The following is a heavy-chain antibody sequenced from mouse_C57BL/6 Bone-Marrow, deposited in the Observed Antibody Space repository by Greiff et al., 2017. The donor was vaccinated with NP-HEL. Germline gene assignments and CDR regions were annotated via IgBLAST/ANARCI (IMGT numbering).Heavy chain of an antibody. V-gene: IGHV5-6*01. CDR1: GFTFSSYG. J-gene: IGHJ3*01. CDR3: ARTVRNWFAY. CDR2: ISSGGSYT. D-gene: IGHD2-14*01. Sequence: EVQVVESGGDLVKPGGSLKLSCAASGFTFSSYGMSWVRQTPDKRLEWVATISSGGSYTYYPDSVKGRFTISRDNAKNTLYLQMSSLKSEDTAMYYCARTVRNWFAYWGQGTLVTVSA.